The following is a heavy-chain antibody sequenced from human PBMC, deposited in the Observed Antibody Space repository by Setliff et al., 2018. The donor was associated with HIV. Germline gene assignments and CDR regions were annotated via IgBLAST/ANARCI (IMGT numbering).Heavy chain of an antibody. CDR3: ARGLSFYDPGGFDY. Sequence: SETLSLTCTVSGGSISSYYWSWIRKPPGKGLEWIGYIYTSGRTNYNPSLKSRVTISVDTSKNQFSLKLSSVTAADTAVYYCARGLSFYDPGGFDYWGQGTLVTVS. CDR1: GGSISSYY. D-gene: IGHD3-22*01. V-gene: IGHV4-4*09. J-gene: IGHJ4*02. CDR2: IYTSGRT.